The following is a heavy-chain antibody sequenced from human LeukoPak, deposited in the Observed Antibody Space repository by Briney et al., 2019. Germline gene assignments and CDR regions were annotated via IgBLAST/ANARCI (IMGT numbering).Heavy chain of an antibody. V-gene: IGHV3-23*01. CDR1: GFTFSSYG. Sequence: GGSLRLSCAASGFTFSSYGMHWVRQAPGKGLQWVSGISSSGGSTYQVDSVKGRFTISRDNSKNTLYLQMNSLRAEDTAVYYCARSLSSRFSGPRRPYYFDYWGQGTLVTVSS. D-gene: IGHD3-16*02. CDR2: ISSSGGST. J-gene: IGHJ4*02. CDR3: ARSLSSRFSGPRRPYYFDY.